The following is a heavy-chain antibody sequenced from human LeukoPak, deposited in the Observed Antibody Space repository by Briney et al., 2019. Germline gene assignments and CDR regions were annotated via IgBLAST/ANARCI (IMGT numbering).Heavy chain of an antibody. D-gene: IGHD4/OR15-4a*01. Sequence: GASVKVSCKASGYTFTGYYMHWVRQAPGQGLEWMGWINPNSGGTNYEQKFQGRVTMTRDTSITTDYMDLRRLRSDDTAMYYCARVWYRRHSYGATELRYYFDYWGQGTLVTVSS. J-gene: IGHJ4*02. CDR3: ARVWYRRHSYGATELRYYFDY. CDR2: INPNSGGT. CDR1: GYTFTGYY. V-gene: IGHV1-2*02.